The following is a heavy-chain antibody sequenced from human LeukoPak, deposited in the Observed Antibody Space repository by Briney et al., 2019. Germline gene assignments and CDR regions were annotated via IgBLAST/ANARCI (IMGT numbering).Heavy chain of an antibody. CDR2: INSDGSST. J-gene: IGHJ4*02. Sequence: AGGSLRLSCAASGFTFSSYWMHWVRQAPGKGLVWVSRINSDGSSTSYADSVKGRFTISRDNAKNTLYLQMNSLRAENTAVYYCARLTMVRGVKGHWGQGTLVTVSS. D-gene: IGHD3-10*01. CDR3: ARLTMVRGVKGH. V-gene: IGHV3-74*01. CDR1: GFTFSSYW.